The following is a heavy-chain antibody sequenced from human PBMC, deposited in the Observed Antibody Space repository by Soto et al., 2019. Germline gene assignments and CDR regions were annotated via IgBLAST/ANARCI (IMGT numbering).Heavy chain of an antibody. V-gene: IGHV4-4*07. J-gene: IGHJ5*02. CDR3: ATAKRFSDWSDH. D-gene: IGHD3-3*01. Sequence: SETLSLTCTVTGGAISGYYWTWIRQSDGEGLEWIGRIYSSGSTNYNPSLKSRVTISLDTSMNYFSLRLSSVTAADTTVYYSATAKRFSDWSDHWGQGTLVTVSS. CDR2: IYSSGST. CDR1: GGAISGYY.